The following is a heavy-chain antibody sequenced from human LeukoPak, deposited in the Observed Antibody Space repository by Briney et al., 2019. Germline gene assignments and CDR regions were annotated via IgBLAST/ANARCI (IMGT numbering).Heavy chain of an antibody. Sequence: GGSLRLSCAVSGFTVSTNHMNWVRQAPGKGLEWVSVLHSGGSTYYADSVKGRFTISRDNSKNTLYLQMNSLRAEDTALYYCARDDGVGGPFDYWGQGTLVTVSS. J-gene: IGHJ4*02. CDR2: LHSGGST. CDR3: ARDDGVGGPFDY. CDR1: GFTVSTNH. V-gene: IGHV3-66*01. D-gene: IGHD2-15*01.